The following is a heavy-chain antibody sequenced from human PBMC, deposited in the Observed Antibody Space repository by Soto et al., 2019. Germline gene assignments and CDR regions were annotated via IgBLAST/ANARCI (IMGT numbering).Heavy chain of an antibody. V-gene: IGHV1-18*01. CDR1: GYTFTSYG. CDR3: ARDTPRVYYVSGSYYNPGWLYYYYGMDV. J-gene: IGHJ6*02. D-gene: IGHD3-10*01. CDR2: ISAYNGNT. Sequence: ASVKVSCKASGYTFTSYGISWVRQAPGQGLEWMGWISAYNGNTNYAQKLQGRVTMTTDTSTSTAYMELRSLRSDDTAVYYCARDTPRVYYVSGSYYNPGWLYYYYGMDVWGQGTTVTVSS.